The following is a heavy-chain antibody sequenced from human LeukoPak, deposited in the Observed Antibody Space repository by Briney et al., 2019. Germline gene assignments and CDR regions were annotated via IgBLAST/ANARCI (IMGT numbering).Heavy chain of an antibody. Sequence: GGSLRLSCAASGFTFSSYVMHWVRQAPGKGLVWVSRINSDGSNTNYADSVKGRFTISRDNAKNTLYLQMNSLRAEDTAVYYCASQRYSSSSMDYWGQGTLVTVSS. V-gene: IGHV3-74*01. CDR1: GFTFSSYV. CDR2: INSDGSNT. CDR3: ASQRYSSSSMDY. D-gene: IGHD6-6*01. J-gene: IGHJ4*02.